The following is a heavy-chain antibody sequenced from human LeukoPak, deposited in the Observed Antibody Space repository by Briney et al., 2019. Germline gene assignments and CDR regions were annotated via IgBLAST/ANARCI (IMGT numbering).Heavy chain of an antibody. J-gene: IGHJ4*02. D-gene: IGHD4-17*01. Sequence: GGSLRLSCAASGFTFSSYGMHWVRQAPGKGLEWVAVIWYGGSNKYYADSVKGRFTISRDNSKNTLYLQMNSLRAEDTAVYYCARVGVNYGDSYPFDYWGQGTLVTVSS. CDR3: ARVGVNYGDSYPFDY. V-gene: IGHV3-33*08. CDR1: GFTFSSYG. CDR2: IWYGGSNK.